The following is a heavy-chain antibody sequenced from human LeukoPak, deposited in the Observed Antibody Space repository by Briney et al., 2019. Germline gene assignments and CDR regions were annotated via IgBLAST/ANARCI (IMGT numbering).Heavy chain of an antibody. J-gene: IGHJ4*02. CDR3: ARDMGAPDYGSYSVDY. V-gene: IGHV4-59*01. D-gene: IGHD4-23*01. CDR2: IYYNGNT. CDR1: DGSINSYY. Sequence: SETLSLTCSVSDGSINSYYWNWIRRPPGKGLEWIGYIYYNGNTNYSPSLKSRVTMSVDTSKNQFSLKMTSVTAADTAVYFCARDMGAPDYGSYSVDYWGQGTLVTVSS.